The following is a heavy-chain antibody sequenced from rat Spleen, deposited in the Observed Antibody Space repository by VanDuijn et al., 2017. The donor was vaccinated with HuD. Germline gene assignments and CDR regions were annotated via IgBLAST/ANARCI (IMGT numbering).Heavy chain of an antibody. CDR1: GFTFSNYG. CDR2: MSYDGSGP. D-gene: IGHD1-12*02. V-gene: IGHV5-29*01. CDR3: ATDGYYDGTYYSVYVMDA. Sequence: EVQLVESGGGLVQPGRSLKLSCAASGFTFSNYGMAWVRQAPTKGLEWVATMSYDGSGPNYRDSVKGRFTISRDNGKTTLYLQMDSLRSEDTATYYCATDGYYDGTYYSVYVMDAWGQGASVTVSS. J-gene: IGHJ4*01.